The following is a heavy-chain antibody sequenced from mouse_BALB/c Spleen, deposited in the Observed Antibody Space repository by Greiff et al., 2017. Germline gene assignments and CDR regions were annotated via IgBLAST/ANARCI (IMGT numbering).Heavy chain of an antibody. CDR2: IDPANGNT. D-gene: IGHD2-2*01. CDR3: ARSDDGYDAWFAY. V-gene: IGHV14-3*02. J-gene: IGHJ3*01. Sequence: VQLKESGAELVKPGASVKLSCTASGFNIKDTYMHWVKQRPEQSLEWIGRIDPANGNTKYDPKFQGKATITADTSSNTAYLQLSSLTSEDTAVYYCARSDDGYDAWFAYWGQGTLVTVSA. CDR1: GFNIKDTY.